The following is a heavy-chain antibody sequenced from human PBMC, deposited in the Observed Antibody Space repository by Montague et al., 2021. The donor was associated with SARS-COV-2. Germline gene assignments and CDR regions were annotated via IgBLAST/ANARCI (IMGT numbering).Heavy chain of an antibody. CDR2: IDAGGGAV. V-gene: IGHV3-23*01. CDR1: GFTFGSYA. D-gene: IGHD5-12*01. J-gene: IGHJ5*02. Sequence: SLRLSCATSGFTFGSYAMSWVRQAPGKGLEWLSGIDAGGGAVFDADSVKGRFTTSRDNYKNTLYLQMNSLTVDDTAVYYCARRNSGQHLVGSGWFDPWGQGTLVTVSS. CDR3: ARRNSGQHLVGSGWFDP.